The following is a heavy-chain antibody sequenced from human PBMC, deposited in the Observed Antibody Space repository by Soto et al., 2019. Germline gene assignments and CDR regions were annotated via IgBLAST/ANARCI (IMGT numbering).Heavy chain of an antibody. V-gene: IGHV3-30-3*01. CDR3: ARDGYDFWRTYYFDY. CDR1: GFTFSSYA. J-gene: IGHJ4*02. Sequence: QVQLVESGGGVVQPGRSLRLSCAASGFTFSSYAMHWVRQAPGKGLEWVAVISYDGSNKYYADSVKGRFTISRDNSKNTLYLQMNSLRAEDTAVYYCARDGYDFWRTYYFDYWGQGNLVTVSS. CDR2: ISYDGSNK. D-gene: IGHD3-3*01.